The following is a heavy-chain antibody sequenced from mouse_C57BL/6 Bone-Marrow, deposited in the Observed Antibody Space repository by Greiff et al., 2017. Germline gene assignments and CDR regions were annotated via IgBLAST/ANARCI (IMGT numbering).Heavy chain of an antibody. Sequence: VQVVESGPELVKPGASVKISCKASGYAFSSSWMNWVKQRPGTGLEWIGRIYPGDGDTNYNGQFKGKATLTADKSSSTADMQLSSLTSEDSAVYFVAIVDTTVAPNNWGQGTTLTVSS. J-gene: IGHJ2*01. CDR3: AIVDTTVAPNN. CDR1: GYAFSSSW. V-gene: IGHV1-82*01. D-gene: IGHD1-1*01. CDR2: IYPGDGDT.